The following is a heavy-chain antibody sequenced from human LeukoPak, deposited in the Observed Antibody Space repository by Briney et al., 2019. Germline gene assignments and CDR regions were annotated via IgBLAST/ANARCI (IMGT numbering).Heavy chain of an antibody. CDR3: ARDRSYCIGADCYRGRLDY. D-gene: IGHD2-15*01. V-gene: IGHV3-7*03. Sequence: PGGSLRLSCAASGFTFNTYWMSRVRQAPGKGLEWVANIKEDGSKKYYVDSVKGRFTISRDNAKDSVYLQMNSLRAEDTAVYYCARDRSYCIGADCYRGRLDYWGQGSLVTVSS. J-gene: IGHJ4*02. CDR1: GFTFNTYW. CDR2: IKEDGSKK.